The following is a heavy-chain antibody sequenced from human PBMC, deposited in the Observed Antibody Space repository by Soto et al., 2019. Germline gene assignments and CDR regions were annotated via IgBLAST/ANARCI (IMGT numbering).Heavy chain of an antibody. CDR3: ASDQDSSSWYLNYYYYGMDV. Sequence: SVKVSCKASGGTFSSYAISWVRQAPGQGLEWMGGIIPIFGTANYAQKFQGRVTITADESTSTAYMELSSLRSEDTAVYYCASDQDSSSWYLNYYYYGMDVWGQXTTVTVSS. J-gene: IGHJ6*02. CDR2: IIPIFGTA. V-gene: IGHV1-69*13. D-gene: IGHD6-13*01. CDR1: GGTFSSYA.